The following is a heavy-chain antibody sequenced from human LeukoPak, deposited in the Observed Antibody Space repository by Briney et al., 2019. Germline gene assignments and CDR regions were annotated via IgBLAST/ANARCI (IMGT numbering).Heavy chain of an antibody. CDR1: GFTFSSEA. Sequence: GGSLRLSCAASGFTFSSEAMSWVRQAPGKRLEWVSTIDVSGGNTHYSHPVKGRVTISRDNSKNSLYLQMNSLRAEDTAVYYCARAAFGGSYRKPDYWGQGTLVTVSS. J-gene: IGHJ4*02. V-gene: IGHV3-23*01. CDR3: ARAAFGGSYRKPDY. D-gene: IGHD1-26*01. CDR2: IDVSGGNT.